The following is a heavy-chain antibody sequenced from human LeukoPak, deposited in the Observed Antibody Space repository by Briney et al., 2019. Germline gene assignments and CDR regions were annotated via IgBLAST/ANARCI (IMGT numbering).Heavy chain of an antibody. V-gene: IGHV3-48*03. Sequence: GGSLRLSCAASGFTFSSYEMNWVRQAPGKGLEWVSYISSSGSTIYYADSVKGRFTISRDNAKNSLYLQMNSLRAEDTAAYYCARDLFSGYGNYWGQGTLVTVSS. CDR1: GFTFSSYE. D-gene: IGHD5-18*01. CDR2: ISSSGSTI. CDR3: ARDLFSGYGNY. J-gene: IGHJ4*02.